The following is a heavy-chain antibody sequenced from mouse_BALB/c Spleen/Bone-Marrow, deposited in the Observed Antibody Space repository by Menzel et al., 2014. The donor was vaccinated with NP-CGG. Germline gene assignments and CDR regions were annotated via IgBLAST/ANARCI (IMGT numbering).Heavy chain of an antibody. V-gene: IGHV1S137*01. D-gene: IGHD2-12*01. CDR2: ISSYYGDA. J-gene: IGHJ4*01. Sequence: VQLVESGAELVRPGVSVQSSCKGYGYTFTDYAVHWVKQSPTKSLEWIGLISSYYGDASYTKKIMGKATMTVDKSSSTAFLELARLTSEDSAIYYCGRSGKLRRDMDYVGQGTSVTVSS. CDR1: GYTFTDYA. CDR3: GRSGKLRRDMDY.